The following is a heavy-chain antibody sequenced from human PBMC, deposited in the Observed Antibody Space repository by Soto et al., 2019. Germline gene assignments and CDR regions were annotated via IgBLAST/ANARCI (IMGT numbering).Heavy chain of an antibody. V-gene: IGHV3-21*01. J-gene: IGHJ4*02. D-gene: IGHD6-6*01. CDR3: ARGDHGSSSSLDY. Sequence: EVQLVESGGGLVKPGGSLRLSCAASGFTFSSYSMNWVRQAPGKGLEWVSSISSSSSYIYYADSVKGRFTIYRDNAKNSLYLQMNSLRAEDTAVYYCARGDHGSSSSLDYWGQGTLVTVSS. CDR1: GFTFSSYS. CDR2: ISSSSSYI.